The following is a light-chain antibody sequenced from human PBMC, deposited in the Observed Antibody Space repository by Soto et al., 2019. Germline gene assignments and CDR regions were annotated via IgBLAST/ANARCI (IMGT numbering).Light chain of an antibody. CDR2: DAS. Sequence: EIVLTQSPATLSLSPGERATLSCRASQSVGSYLAWYQQKPGQAPRPLIYDASNRATGIPARFSGSGSGTDFTLTISSPEPEDLAVYYCQQRSNWPLTFGGGTKVEIK. V-gene: IGKV3-11*01. J-gene: IGKJ4*01. CDR1: QSVGSY. CDR3: QQRSNWPLT.